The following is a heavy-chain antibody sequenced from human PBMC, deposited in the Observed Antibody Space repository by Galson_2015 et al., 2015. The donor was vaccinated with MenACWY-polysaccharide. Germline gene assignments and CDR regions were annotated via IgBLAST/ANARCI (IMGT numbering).Heavy chain of an antibody. CDR1: GFTFSTYW. CDR3: AKQRTIFGLVPHFDD. J-gene: IGHJ4*02. Sequence: SLRLSCAASGFTFSTYWVSWVRQAPGKGPEWVASIKEDGRERYYGASLKGRFTISRDNGKNALYLQMNSLRAEDTSMYYCAKQRTIFGLVPHFDDWGQGTLVTVS. D-gene: IGHD3/OR15-3a*01. CDR2: IKEDGRER. V-gene: IGHV3-7*01.